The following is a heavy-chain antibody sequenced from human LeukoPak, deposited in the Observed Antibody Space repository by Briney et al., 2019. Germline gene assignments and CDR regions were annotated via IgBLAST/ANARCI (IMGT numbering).Heavy chain of an antibody. Sequence: PSETLSLTCTVSGGSIISYYWSWVRQSAGKGLEWIGRIYPSGSTEYNTSLKSRVTMSVDMSKKQFSLKLTSVTAADTAVYYCARGFHSYDAFDIWGQGTMVTVSS. V-gene: IGHV4-4*07. D-gene: IGHD5-18*01. CDR3: ARGFHSYDAFDI. CDR1: GGSIISYY. CDR2: IYPSGST. J-gene: IGHJ3*02.